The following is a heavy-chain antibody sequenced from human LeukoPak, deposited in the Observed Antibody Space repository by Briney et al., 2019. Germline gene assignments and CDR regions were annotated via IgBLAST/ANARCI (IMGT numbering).Heavy chain of an antibody. J-gene: IGHJ5*02. CDR1: GFTFSSYA. V-gene: IGHV3-23*01. Sequence: GGSLRLSCAASGFTFSSYAMSWVRQAPGKGLEWVSAISGSGGSTYYADSVKGRFTISRDNSKNTLYLQMNSLSAEDTAVYYCAKGGLLVVPAAMFTWGQGTLVTVSS. D-gene: IGHD2-2*01. CDR3: AKGGLLVVPAAMFT. CDR2: ISGSGGST.